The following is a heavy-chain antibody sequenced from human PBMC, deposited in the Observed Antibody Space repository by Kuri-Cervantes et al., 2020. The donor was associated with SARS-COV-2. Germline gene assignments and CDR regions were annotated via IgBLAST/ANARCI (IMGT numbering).Heavy chain of an antibody. CDR3: ASRSASLTELYYFDY. CDR1: GYSISSGYY. D-gene: IGHD1-20*01. CDR2: IYHSGST. V-gene: IGHV4-38-2*01. Sequence: SQTLSLTCAVSGYSISSGYYWGWIRQPPGKGLEWIGSIYHSGSTYYNPSLESRVTISVDTSKNQFSLKLSSVTAADTAVYYCASRSASLTELYYFDYWGQGTLVTVSS. J-gene: IGHJ4*02.